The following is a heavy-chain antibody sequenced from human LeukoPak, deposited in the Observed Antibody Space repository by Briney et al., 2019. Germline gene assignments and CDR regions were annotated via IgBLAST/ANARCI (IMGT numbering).Heavy chain of an antibody. CDR1: GGSFTNYY. Sequence: SETLSLTCNVSGGSFTNYYWSWIRQTPEKGLEWIGQINHSGDTSYNPSLRSRVTLSVDRSKNQFSLKVTSVTAADTGVYYCAKRPVVATFDYWGQGTLVTVSS. V-gene: IGHV4-34*01. CDR3: AKRPVVATFDY. J-gene: IGHJ4*02. D-gene: IGHD2-15*01. CDR2: INHSGDT.